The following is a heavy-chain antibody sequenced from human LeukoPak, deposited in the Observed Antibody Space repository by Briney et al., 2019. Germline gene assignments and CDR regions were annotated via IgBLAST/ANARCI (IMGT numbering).Heavy chain of an antibody. CDR2: ISYTGNT. CDR3: ARQDSSGYYDYYFDY. D-gene: IGHD3-22*01. V-gene: IGHV4-39*01. J-gene: IGHJ4*02. Sequence: SETLSLTCTVSGGSLSSSSYYWGWIRQPPGRGLEWIGTISYTGNTYYNPSLKSRVTISVDTSKNQFSLKLSSVTAADTTVYYCARQDSSGYYDYYFDYWGQGTLVTVSS. CDR1: GGSLSSSSYY.